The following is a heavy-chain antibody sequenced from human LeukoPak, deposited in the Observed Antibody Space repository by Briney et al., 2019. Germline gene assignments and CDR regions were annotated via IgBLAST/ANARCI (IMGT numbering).Heavy chain of an antibody. V-gene: IGHV3-23*01. Sequence: GGSLRLSCAASGFTFSSYVMSWVRQAPGKGLEWVSAISGSGGSTYYADSVKGRFTISRDNSKNTLYLQMNSLRAEDTAVYYCAKAPYYYDSSGPLDYWGQGTLVTVSS. CDR3: AKAPYYYDSSGPLDY. CDR1: GFTFSSYV. J-gene: IGHJ4*02. CDR2: ISGSGGST. D-gene: IGHD3-22*01.